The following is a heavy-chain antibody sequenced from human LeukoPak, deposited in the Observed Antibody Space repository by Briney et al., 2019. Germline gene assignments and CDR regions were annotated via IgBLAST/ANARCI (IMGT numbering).Heavy chain of an antibody. CDR2: IYTSGST. D-gene: IGHD5-12*01. CDR1: GGSISSYY. V-gene: IGHV4-4*07. CDR3: ARETNMVATIRWFDP. J-gene: IGHJ5*02. Sequence: SETLSLTCTVSGGSISSYYWSWIRQPAGKGLEWIGRIYTSGSTNYNPSLKSRVTMSVDTSKNQFSLKLSSVTAADTAVYYCARETNMVATIRWFDPWGQGTLVTVSS.